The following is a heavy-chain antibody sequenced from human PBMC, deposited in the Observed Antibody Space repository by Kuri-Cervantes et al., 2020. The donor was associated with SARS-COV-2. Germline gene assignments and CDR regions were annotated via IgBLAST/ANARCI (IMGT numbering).Heavy chain of an antibody. V-gene: IGHV1-69*13. D-gene: IGHD3-3*01. CDR3: ARGFLGYDFWSGYDY. CDR1: GGTFSSYA. J-gene: IGHJ4*02. CDR2: IIPIFGTA. Sequence: SVKVSCKASGGTFSSYAISWVRQAPGQGLEWMGGIIPIFGTANYAQKFQGRVTITADESTSTAYMELSSLRSEDTAVYYCARGFLGYDFWSGYDYRGQGTLVTVSS.